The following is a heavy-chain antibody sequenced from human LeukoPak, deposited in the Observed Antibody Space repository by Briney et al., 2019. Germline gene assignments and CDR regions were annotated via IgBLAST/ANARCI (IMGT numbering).Heavy chain of an antibody. CDR3: ARELVVPAAISSYDAFDI. CDR1: GFTFRSYI. Sequence: GGSLRLSCVASGFTFRSYIMNWVRQAPGKGLEWVSYISSTSGTIYYADSMKGRFTISRDNAKNSLYLQMNGLRAEDTAVYYCARELVVPAAISSYDAFDIWGQGTMVTDSS. D-gene: IGHD2-2*01. CDR2: ISSTSGTI. J-gene: IGHJ3*02. V-gene: IGHV3-48*04.